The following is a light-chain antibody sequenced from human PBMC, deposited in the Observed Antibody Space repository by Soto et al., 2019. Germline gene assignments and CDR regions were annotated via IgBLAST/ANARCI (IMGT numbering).Light chain of an antibody. V-gene: IGKV3-11*01. J-gene: IGKJ5*01. Sequence: EIVLTQSPATVSLSPGERATLSGRASQSVSSYLAWYQQKPGQAPRLLIYDASNRATGIPARFSGSGSGTDFTLTISSLEPEDFAVYYCQQRSNWPPITFGQGTRLEIK. CDR3: QQRSNWPPIT. CDR1: QSVSSY. CDR2: DAS.